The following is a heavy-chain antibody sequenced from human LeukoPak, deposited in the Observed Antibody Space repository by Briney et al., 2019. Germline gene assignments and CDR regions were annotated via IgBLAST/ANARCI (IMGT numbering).Heavy chain of an antibody. J-gene: IGHJ4*02. V-gene: IGHV3-30*02. CDR1: GFTFSTYG. CDR3: ARTREQWQVLDY. CDR2: IRYDGSNK. D-gene: IGHD6-19*01. Sequence: GGSLRLSCTTSGFTFSTYGVRWARQAPGKGLEWVAFIRYDGSNKYYADSVKGRFTISRDNSKNMVFLQMNSLRAEDTAVYYCARTREQWQVLDYWGQGTLVTVSS.